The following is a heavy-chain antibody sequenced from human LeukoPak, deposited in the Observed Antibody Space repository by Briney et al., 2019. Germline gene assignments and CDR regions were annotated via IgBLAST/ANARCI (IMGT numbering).Heavy chain of an antibody. CDR2: IKSKTDGGTT. D-gene: IGHD3-9*01. CDR1: GFTFSNAW. CDR3: TTDLFTIFWPRMDDY. J-gene: IGHJ4*02. Sequence: TGGSLRLSCAASGFTFSNAWMSWVRQAPGKGLEWVGRIKSKTDGGTTDYAAPVKGRFTISRDDSKNTLYLQMNSLKTEDTAVYYCTTDLFTIFWPRMDDYWGQGTQVTVSS. V-gene: IGHV3-15*01.